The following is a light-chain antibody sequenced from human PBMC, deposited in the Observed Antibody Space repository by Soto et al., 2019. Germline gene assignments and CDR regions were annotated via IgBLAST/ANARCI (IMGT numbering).Light chain of an antibody. V-gene: IGKV3-20*01. Sequence: DIVMTQSPESLAVSLGERATINCTSSQSISPKSNNIYLAWYQQKPGQAPRLLIYGASSRATGIPNRFSGSGSGTDFTLTISRLEPEDFAVYYCQQYGNSPQTFGQGTKVDIK. CDR1: QSISPKSNNIY. CDR3: QQYGNSPQT. J-gene: IGKJ1*01. CDR2: GAS.